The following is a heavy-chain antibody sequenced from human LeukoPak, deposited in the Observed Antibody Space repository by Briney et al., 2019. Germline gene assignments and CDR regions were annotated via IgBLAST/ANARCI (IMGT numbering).Heavy chain of an antibody. D-gene: IGHD6-13*01. CDR1: GGTFSSYA. CDR3: ATVGIAAAGTDY. J-gene: IGHJ4*02. CDR2: IIPIFGTA. Sequence: ASVKVSCKASGGTFSSYAISWVRQAPGQGLEWMGGIIPIFGTANYAQKFQGRVTITADESTSTAYMELSSLRSEDTAVYYCATVGIAAAGTDYWGQGTLVTVSS. V-gene: IGHV1-69*13.